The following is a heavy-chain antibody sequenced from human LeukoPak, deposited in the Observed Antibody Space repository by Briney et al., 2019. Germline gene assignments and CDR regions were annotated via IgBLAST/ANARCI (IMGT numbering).Heavy chain of an antibody. D-gene: IGHD2-2*01. CDR3: AKEGGVVPAGPPSSFDY. Sequence: GGSLRLSCAASGFTFSSHGMHWVRQAPGKGLEWVAVVGGNGQTKYYADSVKGRFTISRDNSENTLYLEMNSLRDEDTAVYYCAKEGGVVPAGPPSSFDYWGQGTLVTVSS. J-gene: IGHJ4*02. CDR1: GFTFSSHG. CDR2: VGGNGQTK. V-gene: IGHV3-30*02.